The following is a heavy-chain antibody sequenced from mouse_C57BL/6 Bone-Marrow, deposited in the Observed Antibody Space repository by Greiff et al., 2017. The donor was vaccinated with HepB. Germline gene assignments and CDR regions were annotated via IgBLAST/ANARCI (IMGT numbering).Heavy chain of an antibody. Sequence: EVKVEESGGGLVKPGGSLKLSCAASGFTFSDYGMHWVRQAPEKGLEWVAYISSGSSTIYYADTVKGRFPISRDNAKNTLFLQMTSLRSEDTAMYYCARDGLDYYGSVMDYWGQGTSVTVSS. J-gene: IGHJ4*01. D-gene: IGHD1-1*01. CDR2: ISSGSSTI. CDR1: GFTFSDYG. V-gene: IGHV5-17*01. CDR3: ARDGLDYYGSVMDY.